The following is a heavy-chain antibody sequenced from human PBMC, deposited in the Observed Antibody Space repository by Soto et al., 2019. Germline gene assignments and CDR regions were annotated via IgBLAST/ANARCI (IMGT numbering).Heavy chain of an antibody. CDR2: INHSGST. D-gene: IGHD5-12*01. Sequence: QVQLQQWGAGLLKPSETLSLTCAVYGGSFSGYYWSWIRQPPGKGLEWIGEINHSGSTNYNPSLKSRVSISVDTSKYQFSLKLSSVTAADTAVYYCARGRPSNSGYDPFLLPFLDYWGQGTLVTVSS. V-gene: IGHV4-34*01. J-gene: IGHJ4*02. CDR1: GGSFSGYY. CDR3: ARGRPSNSGYDPFLLPFLDY.